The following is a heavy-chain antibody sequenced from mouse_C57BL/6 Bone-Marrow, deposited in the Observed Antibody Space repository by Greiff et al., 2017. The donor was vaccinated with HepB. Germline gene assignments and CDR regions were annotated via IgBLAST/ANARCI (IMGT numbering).Heavy chain of an antibody. J-gene: IGHJ4*01. V-gene: IGHV5-9-1*02. CDR2: ISSGGDYI. Sequence: EVKVVESGEGLVKPGGSLKLSCAASGFTFSSYAMSWVRQTPEKRLEWVAYISSGGDYIYYADTVKGRFTISRDNARNTLYLQMSSLKSEDTAMYYCTRDGLITTVVENYAMDYWGQGTSVTVSS. D-gene: IGHD1-1*01. CDR1: GFTFSSYA. CDR3: TRDGLITTVVENYAMDY.